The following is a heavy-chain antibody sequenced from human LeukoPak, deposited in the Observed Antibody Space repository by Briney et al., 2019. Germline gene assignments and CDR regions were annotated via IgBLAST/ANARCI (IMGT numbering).Heavy chain of an antibody. V-gene: IGHV3-48*03. Sequence: GGSLRLSCAASGFTFSSYEMNWVRQAPGKGLEWVSYISSSGSTIYYADSVKGRFTISRDNAKNSLYLQMNSLRAEDTAVYDCAELGITMIGGFWGKGTTVTISS. D-gene: IGHD3-10*02. CDR3: AELGITMIGGF. CDR2: ISSSGSTI. J-gene: IGHJ6*04. CDR1: GFTFSSYE.